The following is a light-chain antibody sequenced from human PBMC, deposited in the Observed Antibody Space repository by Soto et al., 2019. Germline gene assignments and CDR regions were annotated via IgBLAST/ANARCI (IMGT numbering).Light chain of an antibody. CDR3: QQFARSPLA. CDR1: QSVSSSY. Sequence: EIVLTQSPGTLSLPPGERATLSCRASQSVSSSYLAWYQQKPGQAPRLLISGASSRATGIPDRFSGSGSGTDFTLTISRLEPEDFAVYYCQQFARSPLAFGGGTKVEIK. V-gene: IGKV3-20*01. J-gene: IGKJ4*01. CDR2: GAS.